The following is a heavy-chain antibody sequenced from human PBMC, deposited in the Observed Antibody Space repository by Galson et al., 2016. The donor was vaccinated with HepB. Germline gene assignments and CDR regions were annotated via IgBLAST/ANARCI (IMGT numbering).Heavy chain of an antibody. V-gene: IGHV3-23*01. CDR1: GFTFSDYT. J-gene: IGHJ4*02. D-gene: IGHD2-15*01. CDR2: IGGTGYSP. Sequence: SLRLSCAASGFTFSDYTMSWVRQGPGRGLEWVSGIGGTGYSPYYADSVTGRFTISRDNSKNTVYLQMNSLRAEDTAVYHCAGYCRGGSCSGQGSFDYWSQGTLVTVSS. CDR3: AGYCRGGSCSGQGSFDY.